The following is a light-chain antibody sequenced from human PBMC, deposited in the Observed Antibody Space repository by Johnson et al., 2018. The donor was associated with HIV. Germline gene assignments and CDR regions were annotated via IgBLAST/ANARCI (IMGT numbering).Light chain of an antibody. CDR1: SSNIGRNY. V-gene: IGLV1-51*01. CDR2: DNN. J-gene: IGLJ1*01. CDR3: GTWDSSLNAYV. Sequence: QSVLTQSPSVSAAPGQKVTISCSGSSSNIGRNYVSWYQQLPGTAPKLLIFDNNKRPSGIPDRFSASKSGTSATLGITGLQTGDEADYYCGTWDSSLNAYVCGAATKVAVL.